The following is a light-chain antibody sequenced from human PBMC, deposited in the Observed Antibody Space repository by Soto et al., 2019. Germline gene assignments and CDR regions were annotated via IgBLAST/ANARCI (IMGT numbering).Light chain of an antibody. CDR3: QAWDSDTAE. V-gene: IGLV3-1*01. CDR1: KLGNKY. J-gene: IGLJ2*01. CDR2: QDN. Sequence: SYELTQSPSVSVSPGQTATITCSGDKLGNKYVCWYQQKPGQSPVLVIYQDNKRPSGIPERFSGSNSGNTATLTISGTQAMDEADYYCQAWDSDTAEFGGGTKLTVL.